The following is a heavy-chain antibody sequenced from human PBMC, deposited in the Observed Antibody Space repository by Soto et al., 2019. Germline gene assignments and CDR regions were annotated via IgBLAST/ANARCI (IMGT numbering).Heavy chain of an antibody. CDR1: GGSISSSSYY. CDR2: IYYSGNT. V-gene: IGHV4-39*07. J-gene: IGHJ5*02. CDR3: ARSVFP. Sequence: SETLSLTCTVSGGSISSSSYYWGWIRQPPGKGLEWIGSIYYSGNTYYNPSLKSRVTISVDTAKNQFSLKLSSVTAADTAVYYCARSVFPWGQGTLVTVSS.